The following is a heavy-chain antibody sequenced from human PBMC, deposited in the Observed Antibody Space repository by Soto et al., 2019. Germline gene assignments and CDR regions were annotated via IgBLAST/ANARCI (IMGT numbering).Heavy chain of an antibody. CDR1: GFTFSSYA. D-gene: IGHD3-10*01. Sequence: PGGSLRLSCAASGFTFSSYAMSWVRQAPGKGLEWVSAISGSGGSTYYADSVKGRFTISRDNSKNTLYLQMNSLRAEDTAVYYCAKDSVLGFGELNSDWFDTWGQGTLVTVSP. V-gene: IGHV3-23*01. J-gene: IGHJ5*02. CDR3: AKDSVLGFGELNSDWFDT. CDR2: ISGSGGST.